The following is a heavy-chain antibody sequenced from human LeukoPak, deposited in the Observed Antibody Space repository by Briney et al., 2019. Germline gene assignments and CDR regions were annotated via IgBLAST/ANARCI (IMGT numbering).Heavy chain of an antibody. CDR1: GFTFGDYA. D-gene: IGHD6-13*01. V-gene: IGHV3-23*01. J-gene: IGHJ4*02. Sequence: PGGSLRLSCTASGFTFGDYAMSWVRQAPGKGLEWVSAVSGSGGSTYYADSVKGRFTISRDNSKNSLYLQMNSLRAEDMAMYFCARETPYSSSWTDFDYWGQGTLVTVSS. CDR3: ARETPYSSSWTDFDY. CDR2: VSGSGGST.